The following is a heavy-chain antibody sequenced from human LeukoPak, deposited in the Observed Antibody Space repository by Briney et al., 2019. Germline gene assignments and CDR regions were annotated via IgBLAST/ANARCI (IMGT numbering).Heavy chain of an antibody. CDR3: ARLRTLTGYFAGVFGAFDI. CDR1: GGSFSGNC. CDR2: INHSGST. Sequence: SETLSLTCAVYGGSFSGNCWSWIRQPPGKGLEWIGEINHSGSTNYNPSLKSRVTISVDTSKNQFSLKLSSVTAADTAVYYCARLRTLTGYFAGVFGAFDIWGQGTMVTVSS. V-gene: IGHV4-34*01. J-gene: IGHJ3*02. D-gene: IGHD3-9*01.